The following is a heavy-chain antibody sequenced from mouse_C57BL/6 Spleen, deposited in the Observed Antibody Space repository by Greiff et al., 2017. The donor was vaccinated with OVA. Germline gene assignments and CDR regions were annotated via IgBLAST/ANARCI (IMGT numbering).Heavy chain of an antibody. CDR2: IYPSDSET. Sequence: VQLQQPGAELVRPGSSVKLSCKASGYTFTSYWMDWVKQRPGQGLEWIGNIYPSDSETHYNQKFKDKATLTVDKSSSTAYMQLSSLTSEDSAGYYCASSGPEDGTGCADWGQGTLVTVSA. J-gene: IGHJ3*01. CDR1: GYTFTSYW. CDR3: ASSGPEDGTGCAD. D-gene: IGHD3-1*01. V-gene: IGHV1-61*01.